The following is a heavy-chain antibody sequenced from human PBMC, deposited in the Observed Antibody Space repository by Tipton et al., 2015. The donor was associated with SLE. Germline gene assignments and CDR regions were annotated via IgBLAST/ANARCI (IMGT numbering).Heavy chain of an antibody. J-gene: IGHJ5*02. Sequence: SLRLSCAASGVTFSSYCLRWVRQAPGKGLEWVAVIWYDGSNKYNADSVKGRFTISRDNSKNTLYLQMNGLRAEDTAVYYCAKDTPPKAAAGRGWFATWGKGPLVPVPS. D-gene: IGHD6-13*01. CDR3: AKDTPPKAAAGRGWFAT. CDR2: IWYDGSNK. V-gene: IGHV3-33*06. CDR1: GVTFSSYC.